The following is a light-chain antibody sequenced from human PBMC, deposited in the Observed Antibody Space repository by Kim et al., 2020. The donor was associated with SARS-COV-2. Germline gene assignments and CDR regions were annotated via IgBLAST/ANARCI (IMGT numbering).Light chain of an antibody. CDR2: DVS. CDR3: SSYTTARTLL. J-gene: IGLJ2*01. Sequence: LTQPASVSGSPGQSITISCTGTSSDIGGYIFVSWYQQQPGKAPRLMIYDVSYRPSGISNRFSGSKSGNTASLTISGLQAEDEADYYCSSYTTARTLLFGGGTKVTVL. CDR1: SSDIGGYIF. V-gene: IGLV2-14*03.